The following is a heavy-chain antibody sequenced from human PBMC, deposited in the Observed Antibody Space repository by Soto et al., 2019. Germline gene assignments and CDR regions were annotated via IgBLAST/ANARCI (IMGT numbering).Heavy chain of an antibody. CDR3: ARCIQGDYYYGMDV. J-gene: IGHJ6*02. CDR1: GYTFYSHS. Sequence: QAQLVQSGAEVKKPGASVKVSCKAPGYTFYSHSISWVRQAPGQGLEWMGRINGDYGNTQYAQKFRGRVTMTTDTSTTTVYMELTNLRSDDTAVYYCARCIQGDYYYGMDVWGQGTTVTVSS. CDR2: INGDYGNT. V-gene: IGHV1-18*01. D-gene: IGHD5-18*01.